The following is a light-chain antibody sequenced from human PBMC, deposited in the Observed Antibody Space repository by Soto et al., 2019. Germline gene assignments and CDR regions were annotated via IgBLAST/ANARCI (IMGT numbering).Light chain of an antibody. CDR3: TSHVSSNLLI. Sequence: QSALTQPASVSGSPGQSVTISCTGTSSDIGAYNYVSWYQHHPGKAPKLIIYAVSNRPSGVSNRFSGSKSANTASLTISGLLAEDEAEYYCTSHVSSNLLIFGGGTKLTVL. CDR2: AVS. J-gene: IGLJ2*01. V-gene: IGLV2-14*01. CDR1: SSDIGAYNY.